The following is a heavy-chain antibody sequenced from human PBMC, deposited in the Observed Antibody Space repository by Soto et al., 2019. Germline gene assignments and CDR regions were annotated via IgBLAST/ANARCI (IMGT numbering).Heavy chain of an antibody. CDR1: GGSISSDY. J-gene: IGHJ2*01. CDR3: ARRRPAHWFFDL. Sequence: QVQLQESGPGLVRPSETLSLTCTVSGGSISSDYWSWIRQPPGKGLEWIGYVYYSGSTKYNPSLKSRVTLSVDTSKNHFSLKLSSVTAADTAVFYCARRRPAHWFFDLWGRGTLVTVSS. CDR2: VYYSGST. V-gene: IGHV4-59*08.